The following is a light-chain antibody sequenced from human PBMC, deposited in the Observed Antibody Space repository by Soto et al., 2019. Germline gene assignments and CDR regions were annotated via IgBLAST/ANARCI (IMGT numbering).Light chain of an antibody. CDR3: QQSNSYSRT. CDR1: QGIRGD. Sequence: IQRTQSPSSLSASLGDRVTITCRASQGIRGDLGWYQKKPGKDPKLLISATSTLQSGVPSRFSGIVSGTEFNLTISRLQTDDFATYECQQSNSYSRTFCQVTKVDIK. J-gene: IGKJ1*01. V-gene: IGKV1-17*01. CDR2: ATS.